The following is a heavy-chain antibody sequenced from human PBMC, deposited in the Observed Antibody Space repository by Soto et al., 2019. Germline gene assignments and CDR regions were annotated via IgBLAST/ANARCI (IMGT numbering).Heavy chain of an antibody. V-gene: IGHV1-69*13. J-gene: IGHJ5*02. D-gene: IGHD2-2*01. Sequence: SVKVSCKASGGTFSSYAISWVRQAPGQGLEWMGGSIPIFGTANYAQKFQGRVTITADESTSTAYMELSSLRSEDTAVYYCARDRACSSTSCYSSWFDPWGQGTLVTVSS. CDR1: GGTFSSYA. CDR3: ARDRACSSTSCYSSWFDP. CDR2: SIPIFGTA.